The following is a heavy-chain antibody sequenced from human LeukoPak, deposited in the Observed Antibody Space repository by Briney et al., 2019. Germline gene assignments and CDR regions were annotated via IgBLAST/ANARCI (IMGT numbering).Heavy chain of an antibody. CDR1: GFTFSSYA. V-gene: IGHV3-23*01. CDR3: AKAVFGGGNPRGTDY. J-gene: IGHJ4*02. Sequence: GGSLRHSCAASGFTFSSYAMSWVRQAPGKGLEWVSAISGSGGSTYYADSVKGRFTISRDNSKNTLYLQMNSLRAEDTAVYYCAKAVFGGGNPRGTDYWGQGTLVTVSS. D-gene: IGHD4-23*01. CDR2: ISGSGGST.